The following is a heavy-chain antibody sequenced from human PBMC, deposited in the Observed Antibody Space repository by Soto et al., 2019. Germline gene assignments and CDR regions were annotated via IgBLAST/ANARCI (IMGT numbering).Heavy chain of an antibody. V-gene: IGHV1-18*01. CDR3: ARNKLLWFGELSVWFDP. D-gene: IGHD3-10*01. CDR2: ISAYNGNT. CDR1: GYTFTSYG. Sequence: QVQLVQSGAEVKKPGASVKVSCKASGYTFTSYGISWVRQAPGQGLEWMGWISAYNGNTNYAQKLQDRVTMTTDTSTSTAYMELRSLRSDDTAVYYCARNKLLWFGELSVWFDPWGQGTLVTVSS. J-gene: IGHJ5*02.